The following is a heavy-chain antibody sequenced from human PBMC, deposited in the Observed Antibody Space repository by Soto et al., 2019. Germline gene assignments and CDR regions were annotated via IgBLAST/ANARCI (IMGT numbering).Heavy chain of an antibody. Sequence: QITLKESGPTLVKPTQTLTLTCTFSGFSLSTRGVGVGWIRQPPGKALEWLALIYWDGYKHYSPSLESRLTTTEDTSKNQVGLTMTNMDPVDTATYYCAHKGGGDRILDYWGQGTLVTVSS. D-gene: IGHD3-16*01. CDR2: IYWDGYK. V-gene: IGHV2-5*02. J-gene: IGHJ4*02. CDR1: GFSLSTRGVG. CDR3: AHKGGGDRILDY.